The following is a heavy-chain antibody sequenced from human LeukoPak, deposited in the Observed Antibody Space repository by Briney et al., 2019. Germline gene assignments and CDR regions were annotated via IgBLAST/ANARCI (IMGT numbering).Heavy chain of an antibody. CDR3: AKDMVLGWSRDWGAFDI. D-gene: IGHD3-10*01. J-gene: IGHJ3*02. V-gene: IGHV3-9*01. Sequence: GRSLKLSCTASGFTFDDYAMHWVRQAPGKGLEWVSGISWNSGNIGYADSVKGRFTISRDNVKNSLYLQMNSLRAEDTALYYCAKDMVLGWSRDWGAFDIWGQGTMVTVSS. CDR2: ISWNSGNI. CDR1: GFTFDDYA.